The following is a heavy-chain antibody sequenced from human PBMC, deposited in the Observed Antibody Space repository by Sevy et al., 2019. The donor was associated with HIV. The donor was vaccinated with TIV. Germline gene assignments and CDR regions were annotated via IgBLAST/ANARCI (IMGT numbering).Heavy chain of an antibody. CDR2: ISSSSSYI. J-gene: IGHJ6*03. D-gene: IGHD1-26*01. Sequence: GGSLRLSCAASGFTFSSYSMNWVRQAPGNGLEWVSSISSSSSYIYYADSVKGRITISRDNAKNSLYLQMNSLRAEDTAVYYCARDWWELLLGDYYYMDVCGKGTKVTVSS. CDR3: ARDWWELLLGDYYYMDV. V-gene: IGHV3-21*01. CDR1: GFTFSSYS.